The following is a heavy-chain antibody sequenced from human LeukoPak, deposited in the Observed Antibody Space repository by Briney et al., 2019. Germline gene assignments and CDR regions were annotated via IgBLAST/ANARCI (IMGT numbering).Heavy chain of an antibody. V-gene: IGHV4/OR15-8*01. J-gene: IGHJ3*02. CDR2: IYHSGST. D-gene: IGHD6-6*01. Sequence: SETLSLTCGVSGGSISSGIRWSWVRQPPGKGLEWIGYIYHSGSTYYNPSLKSRVTISVDRSKNQFPLKLSSVTAADTAVYYCARTSIAARRANAFDIWGQGTMVTVSS. CDR1: GGSISSGIR. CDR3: ARTSIAARRANAFDI.